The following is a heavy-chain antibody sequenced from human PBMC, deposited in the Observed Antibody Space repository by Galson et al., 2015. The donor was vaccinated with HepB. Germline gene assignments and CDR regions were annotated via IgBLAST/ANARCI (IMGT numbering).Heavy chain of an antibody. CDR3: ARDRYYEGSGYYYSDN. D-gene: IGHD3-22*01. CDR2: IYSGGST. CDR1: GFSVSDNY. Sequence: SLRLSCAASGFSVSDNYMTWVRQAPGKGLECVSVIYSGGSTFYAASVRGRFTISRDSSKNTLYLQMNSLRAEDTAVYYCARDRYYEGSGYYYSDNWGQGTLVTVSS. V-gene: IGHV3-53*01. J-gene: IGHJ4*02.